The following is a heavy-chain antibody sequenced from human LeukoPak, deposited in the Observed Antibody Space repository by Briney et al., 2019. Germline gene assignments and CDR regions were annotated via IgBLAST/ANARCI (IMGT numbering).Heavy chain of an antibody. D-gene: IGHD3-10*01. CDR2: IYYSGST. V-gene: IGHV4-31*03. Sequence: SQTLSLTCTVSGGSISSGGYYWSWIRQHPGKGLEWIGYIYYSGSTYYNPSLKSRVTISVDTSKNQFSLKLSSVTAADTAVYYCANLETMVRAPPIWGQGTMVTVSS. CDR3: ANLETMVRAPPI. J-gene: IGHJ3*02. CDR1: GGSISSGGYY.